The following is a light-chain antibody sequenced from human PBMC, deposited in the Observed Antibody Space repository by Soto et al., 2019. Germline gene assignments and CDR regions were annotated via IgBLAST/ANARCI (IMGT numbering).Light chain of an antibody. CDR3: QQYNSYPWT. CDR1: QSVGSY. CDR2: GAS. V-gene: IGKV3-15*01. Sequence: EIVLTQSPGTLSVSAGERATFSCRASQSVGSYLAWYQQKPGQAPRLLIYGASNRATGVPARFSGSGSGTDFTLPISSLQPDDFATYYCQQYNSYPWTFGQGTKVEIK. J-gene: IGKJ1*01.